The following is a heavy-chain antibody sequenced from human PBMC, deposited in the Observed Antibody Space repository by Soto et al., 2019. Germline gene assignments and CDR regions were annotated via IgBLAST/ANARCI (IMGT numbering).Heavy chain of an antibody. D-gene: IGHD3-3*01. Sequence: QVQLVQAGAEVKKPGSSVKVSCKVSGGTFSSYPITWLRQAPGQGLEWMGGIVTFFGSTKYAQRFQDRLTITADGSTSSAYMELSGLRSEDTAVYYCAIAGRFGVIHGWFDPWGPGTLVTVSS. CDR1: GGTFSSYP. CDR2: IVTFFGST. V-gene: IGHV1-69*01. CDR3: AIAGRFGVIHGWFDP. J-gene: IGHJ5*02.